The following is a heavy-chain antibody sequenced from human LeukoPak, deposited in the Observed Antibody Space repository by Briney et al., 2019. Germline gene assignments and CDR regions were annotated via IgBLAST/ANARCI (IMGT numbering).Heavy chain of an antibody. CDR3: ARGDSSSWYWFDP. CDR1: GGSISSGGYS. CDR2: IYHSGST. V-gene: IGHV4-30-2*01. D-gene: IGHD6-13*01. J-gene: IGHJ5*02. Sequence: SETLSLTCAVSGGSISSGGYSWSWIRQPPGKGLEWIGYIYHSGSTYYNPSLKSRVTISVDRSKNQFPLKLSSVTAADTAVYYCARGDSSSWYWFDPWGQGTLVTVSS.